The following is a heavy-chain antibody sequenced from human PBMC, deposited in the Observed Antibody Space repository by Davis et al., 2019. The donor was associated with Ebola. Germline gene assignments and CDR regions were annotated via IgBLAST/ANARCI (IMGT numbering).Heavy chain of an antibody. D-gene: IGHD5-18*01. CDR2: ISWNSGSI. CDR1: GFTFDDYA. Sequence: PGGSLRLSCAASGFTFDDYAMHWVRQAPGKGLEWVSGISWNSGSIGYADSVKGRFTISRDNAKNSLYLQMNSLRAEDTAVYYCARDQGAAAMDRLYYYYGMDVWGKGTTVTVSS. CDR3: ARDQGAAAMDRLYYYYGMDV. J-gene: IGHJ6*04. V-gene: IGHV3-9*01.